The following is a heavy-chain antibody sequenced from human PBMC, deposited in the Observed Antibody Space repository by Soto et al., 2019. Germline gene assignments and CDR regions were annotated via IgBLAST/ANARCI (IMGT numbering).Heavy chain of an antibody. J-gene: IGHJ6*02. CDR2: ISAYNGNT. CDR1: GYTFTSYG. Sequence: ASVKVSCKASGYTFTSYGISWVRQAPGQGLEWMGWISAYNGNTNYAQKLQGRVTMTTDTSTSTAYMELRSLRSDDTAVYYCARDYVTMVRGVNSYYYYGMDVWGQGTTVTVSS. D-gene: IGHD3-10*01. V-gene: IGHV1-18*01. CDR3: ARDYVTMVRGVNSYYYYGMDV.